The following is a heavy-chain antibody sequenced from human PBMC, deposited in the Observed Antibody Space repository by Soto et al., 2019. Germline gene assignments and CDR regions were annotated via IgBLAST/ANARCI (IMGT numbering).Heavy chain of an antibody. D-gene: IGHD3-10*01. V-gene: IGHV3-23*01. CDR1: GFTFSSYA. Sequence: EVQLLESGGGLVQPGGSPRLSCAASGFTFSSYAMSWVRQAPGRGLEWVSTISGSGGSTYYADSVQGRFSVSRDNSKKTLYLQMSSLRADDSAVYFCARGSKDSYPGSRIFDFWGRGTLVTVSS. J-gene: IGHJ4*02. CDR3: ARGSKDSYPGSRIFDF. CDR2: ISGSGGST.